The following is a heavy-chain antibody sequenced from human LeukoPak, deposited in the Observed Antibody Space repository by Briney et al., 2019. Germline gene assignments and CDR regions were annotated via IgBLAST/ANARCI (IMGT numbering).Heavy chain of an antibody. CDR2: INHSGRT. D-gene: IGHD3-22*01. Sequence: TSETLSLTCDVSGGSLSGYNWFWIRQAPGKGLEWIGKINHSGRTNYNLSLKSRVTLSLDKSENRVSLKLTSVTAAHSAVYFCARAYYYDSTGYFEDDYWGQGTLVTVSS. CDR1: GGSLSGYN. V-gene: IGHV4-34*01. CDR3: ARAYYYDSTGYFEDDY. J-gene: IGHJ4*02.